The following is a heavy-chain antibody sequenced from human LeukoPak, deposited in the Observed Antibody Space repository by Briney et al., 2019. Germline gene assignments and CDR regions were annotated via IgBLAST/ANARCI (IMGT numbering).Heavy chain of an antibody. Sequence: GRSLRLSCAASGFIFDDYAMHWVRQAPGKGLEWVSGISWKSGNIGYADSVKGRFTISRDNARNSLYLQMNSLRVEDTALYYCAKEECSGGSCYLGGGWFDPWGQGTLVTVS. CDR1: GFIFDDYA. J-gene: IGHJ5*02. CDR3: AKEECSGGSCYLGGGWFDP. V-gene: IGHV3-9*01. CDR2: ISWKSGNI. D-gene: IGHD2-15*01.